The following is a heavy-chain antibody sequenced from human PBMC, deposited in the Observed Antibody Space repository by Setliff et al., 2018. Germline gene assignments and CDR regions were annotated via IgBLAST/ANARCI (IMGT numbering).Heavy chain of an antibody. V-gene: IGHV3-48*03. J-gene: IGHJ5*02. D-gene: IGHD3-3*01. Sequence: GSLRLSCAASGFIFSSYEMNWVRQAPGKGLEWVSYISTTGSTENYADSVKGRFTISRDNAENSLYLQMNRLRAEDTAVYYCARDVFDFRTGQAGPWGQGTLVTVSS. CDR1: GFIFSSYE. CDR3: ARDVFDFRTGQAGP. CDR2: ISTTGSTE.